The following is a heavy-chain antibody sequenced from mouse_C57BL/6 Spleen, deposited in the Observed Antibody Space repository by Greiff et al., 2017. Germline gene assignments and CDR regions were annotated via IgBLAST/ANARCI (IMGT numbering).Heavy chain of an antibody. D-gene: IGHD2-2*01. J-gene: IGHJ2*01. CDR1: GYTFTSYW. CDR2: IDPSDSYT. Sequence: VKLQQPGAELVMPGASVKLSCKASGYTFTSYWMHWVKQRPGQGLEWIGEIDPSDSYTNYNQKFKGKSTLTVDKSSSTAYMQLSSLTSEDSAVYYCARWLRRFDYWGQGTTLTVSS. CDR3: ARWLRRFDY. V-gene: IGHV1-69*01.